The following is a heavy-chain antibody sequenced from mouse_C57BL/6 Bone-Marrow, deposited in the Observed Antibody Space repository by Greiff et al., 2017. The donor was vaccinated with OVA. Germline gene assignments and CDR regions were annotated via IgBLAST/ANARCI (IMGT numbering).Heavy chain of an antibody. CDR1: GFTFSGYY. Sequence: EVKLVESGGGLVQPGGSLKLSCAASGFTFSGYYMYWVRQTPEQRLEWVAYISNGGGSTYYPDTVKGRSTLSIDNAKNTLYIQMSSMKSEDTAMYYCAREGNYLFAYWGQGTLVTVSA. V-gene: IGHV5-12*01. D-gene: IGHD2-1*01. CDR2: ISNGGGST. J-gene: IGHJ3*01. CDR3: AREGNYLFAY.